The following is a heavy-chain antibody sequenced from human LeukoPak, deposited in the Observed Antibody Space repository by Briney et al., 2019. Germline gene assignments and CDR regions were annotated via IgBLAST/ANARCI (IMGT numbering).Heavy chain of an antibody. V-gene: IGHV1-24*01. D-gene: IGHD6-13*01. CDR2: FDPEDGET. CDR1: GYTLTELS. Sequence: ASVKVSCKVSGYTLTELSMHWVRQAPGKGLEWMGGFDPEDGETIYAQKFQGRVTMTEDTSTDTAYMELSSLRSEDTAVYYCATDGIAAAGHYYYGMDVWGQGTPVTVSS. CDR3: ATDGIAAAGHYYYGMDV. J-gene: IGHJ6*02.